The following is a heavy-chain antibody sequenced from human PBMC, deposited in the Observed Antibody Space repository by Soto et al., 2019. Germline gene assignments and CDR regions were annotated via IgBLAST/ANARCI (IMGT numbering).Heavy chain of an antibody. Sequence: GGSLRLSCTASGFTFGDYAMSWFRQAPGKGLEWVGFIRSKAYGGTTEYAASVKGRFTISRDDSKSIAYLQMNSLKTEDTAVYYCTREAVVPAAPEGYYFDYRGQGTLVTVSS. D-gene: IGHD2-2*01. V-gene: IGHV3-49*03. CDR2: IRSKAYGGTT. CDR3: TREAVVPAAPEGYYFDY. J-gene: IGHJ4*02. CDR1: GFTFGDYA.